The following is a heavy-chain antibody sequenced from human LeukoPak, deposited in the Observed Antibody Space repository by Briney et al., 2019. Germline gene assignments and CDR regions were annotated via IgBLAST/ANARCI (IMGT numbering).Heavy chain of an antibody. J-gene: IGHJ4*02. CDR2: IGGSNGIT. CDR1: RFTFNNYA. CDR3: ARNENSGWGYFDY. Sequence: GGSLRLSCAASRFTFNNYAMSWVRQAPGKGLEWVSVIGGSNGITFYVGSVKGRFTISRDNSKDTLYLQMNSLRAEDMAVYYCARNENSGWGYFDYWGQGTLVTVSS. D-gene: IGHD5-12*01. V-gene: IGHV3-23*01.